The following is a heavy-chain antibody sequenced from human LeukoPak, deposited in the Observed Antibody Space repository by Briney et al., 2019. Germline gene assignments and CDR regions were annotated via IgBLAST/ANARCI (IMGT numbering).Heavy chain of an antibody. D-gene: IGHD6-19*01. CDR3: ARDGSGWSGWFDP. CDR2: ISSSSSYI. V-gene: IGHV3-11*06. CDR1: GFTFSDYY. Sequence: GGSLRLSCAASGFTFSDYYMSWIRQAPGKGLEWVSSISSSSSYIYYADSVKGRLTISRDNAKNSLFLQMNSLRAEDTAVYYCARDGSGWSGWFDPWGQGTLVTVSS. J-gene: IGHJ5*02.